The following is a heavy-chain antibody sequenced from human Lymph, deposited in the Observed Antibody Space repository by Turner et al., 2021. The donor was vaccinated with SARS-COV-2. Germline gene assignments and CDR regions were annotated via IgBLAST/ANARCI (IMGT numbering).Heavy chain of an antibody. CDR1: GFTFSSYA. V-gene: IGHV3-30-3*01. D-gene: IGHD6-19*01. CDR2: NSYDGSNR. Sequence: QVQLVESGGGVVQPGRSLRLSCAASGFTFSSYAMHWVRQAPGKGLGWVAVNSYDGSNRYYADSVKGRFTISRDNSKNTLYLQMNSLRAEHTAVYYCARDFVAVTGPLDYWGQGTLVTVAS. J-gene: IGHJ4*02. CDR3: ARDFVAVTGPLDY.